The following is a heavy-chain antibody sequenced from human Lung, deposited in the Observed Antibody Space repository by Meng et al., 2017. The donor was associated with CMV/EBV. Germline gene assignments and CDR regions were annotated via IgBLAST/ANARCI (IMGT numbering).Heavy chain of an antibody. CDR3: ARARGGGGIVGATIDY. CDR1: GFTLSAAY. J-gene: IGHJ4*02. CDR2: ISSSGSTI. V-gene: IGHV3-11*04. D-gene: IGHD1-26*01. Sequence: GFTLSAAYMSWIRQAPGKGLEWVSYISSSGSTIYYADSVKGRFTISRANAKTSLYLQMNSLRAEDTAVYYCARARGGGGIVGATIDYWGQGTLVTVSS.